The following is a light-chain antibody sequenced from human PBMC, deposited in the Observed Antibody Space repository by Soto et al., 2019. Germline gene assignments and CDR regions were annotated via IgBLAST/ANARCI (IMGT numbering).Light chain of an antibody. Sequence: QSALTQPASVSGSPGQSITISCTGTGSDVGGYNYVSWYQQHPGKAPKVMIYDVSNPPSGVSNRFSGSKSGNTASLTISGLQAEDEDDYYCSSYTSASTPLVFGGGTKLTVL. J-gene: IGLJ2*01. CDR3: SSYTSASTPLV. V-gene: IGLV2-14*01. CDR2: DVS. CDR1: GSDVGGYNY.